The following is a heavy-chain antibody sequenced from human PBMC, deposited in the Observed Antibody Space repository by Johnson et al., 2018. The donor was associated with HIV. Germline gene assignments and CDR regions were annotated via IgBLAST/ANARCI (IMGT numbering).Heavy chain of an antibody. CDR1: GFTFSSYA. CDR2: ISGSGGST. CDR3: AKVQGSYAPPLDAFDI. Sequence: VQLVESGGGVVQPGRSLRLSCAASGFTFSSYAMSWVRQAPGKGLEWVSAISGSGGSTYYADSVKGRFTISRDNSKNTLYLQMNSLRAEDTAVYYCAKVQGSYAPPLDAFDIWGQGTMVTVSS. D-gene: IGHD1-26*01. J-gene: IGHJ3*02. V-gene: IGHV3-23*04.